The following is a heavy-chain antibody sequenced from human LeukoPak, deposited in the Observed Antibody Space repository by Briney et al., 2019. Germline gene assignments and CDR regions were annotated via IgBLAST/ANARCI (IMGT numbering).Heavy chain of an antibody. D-gene: IGHD1-14*01. Sequence: ASVKVSCKASGYTFTSYGISWVRQAPGRGLEWMGWISTYNGNTDYAQKLQGRVTMTTDTSTSTDYMEMRSLRSDDTAEYYCAREAPISGNAFDIWSQGTMVTVSS. CDR3: AREAPISGNAFDI. J-gene: IGHJ3*02. CDR2: ISTYNGNT. CDR1: GYTFTSYG. V-gene: IGHV1-18*01.